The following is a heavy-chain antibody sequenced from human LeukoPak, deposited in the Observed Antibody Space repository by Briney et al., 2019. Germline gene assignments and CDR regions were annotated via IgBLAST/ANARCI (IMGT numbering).Heavy chain of an antibody. CDR3: ARDPVDRPPDYFDY. D-gene: IGHD2-15*01. V-gene: IGHV3-23*01. CDR2: ISGSGGST. J-gene: IGHJ4*02. Sequence: GGSLRLSCAASGFTFSNYAMSWVRQAPGKGLEWVSAISGSGGSTYYADSVRGRFTISRDNSQSILYLEMNSLTIEDTGVYYCARDPVDRPPDYFDYWGQGTLVTVSS. CDR1: GFTFSNYA.